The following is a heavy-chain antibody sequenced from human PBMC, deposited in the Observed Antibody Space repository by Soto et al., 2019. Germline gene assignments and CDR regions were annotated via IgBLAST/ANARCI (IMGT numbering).Heavy chain of an antibody. J-gene: IGHJ6*02. D-gene: IGHD3-9*01. Sequence: QVQLVQSGAEVKKPGASVKVSCKASGYTFTGYYMHWVRLAPGQGPEWMGIINIDAGGTSYAQQFQDRVIMTRDTSTSTVYMEMCSLLSADAAVYYCAAGDNYLGMDVWGQGTTVTVSS. CDR1: GYTFTGYY. CDR2: INIDAGGT. CDR3: AAGDNYLGMDV. V-gene: IGHV1-46*01.